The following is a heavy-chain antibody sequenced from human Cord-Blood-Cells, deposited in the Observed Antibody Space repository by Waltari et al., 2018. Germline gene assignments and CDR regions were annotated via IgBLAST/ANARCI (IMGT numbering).Heavy chain of an antibody. CDR2: ISSSGSTI. V-gene: IGHV3-48*03. Sequence: EVQLVESGGGLVQPGGSLRLSCAASGFTFSSYEMHWVRQAPGTGLEWVSYISSSGSTIYYADSVKGRFTISRDNAKNSLYLQMNSLRAEDTAVYYCARVNTPDYDFWSGYNWFDPWGQGALVTVSS. CDR3: ARVNTPDYDFWSGYNWFDP. CDR1: GFTFSSYE. J-gene: IGHJ5*02. D-gene: IGHD3-3*01.